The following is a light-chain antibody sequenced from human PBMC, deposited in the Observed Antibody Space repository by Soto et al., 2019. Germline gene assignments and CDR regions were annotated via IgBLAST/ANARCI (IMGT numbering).Light chain of an antibody. CDR3: QVWISDHLV. Sequence: SYELTQPPSVSVAPGQTARITCGGDNIGSRSVHWYQQKPGRAPVLAVYDDRDRPSGIPDRFSGSNSGNTATLTISRVEAGDEADFYCQVWISDHLVFGGGTKLTVL. V-gene: IGLV3-21*02. CDR1: NIGSRS. J-gene: IGLJ3*02. CDR2: DDR.